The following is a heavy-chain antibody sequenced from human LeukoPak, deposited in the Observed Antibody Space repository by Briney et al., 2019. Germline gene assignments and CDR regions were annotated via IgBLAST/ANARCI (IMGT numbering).Heavy chain of an antibody. CDR3: ARAPPYYDILTGYSRNNWFDP. CDR2: IIPIFGTA. D-gene: IGHD3-9*01. J-gene: IGHJ5*02. CDR1: GGTFSSYA. Sequence: SVKVSCKASGGTFSSYAISWVRQAPGQGLEWMGGIIPIFGTANYAQKFQGRVTITADKSTSTAYMELSSLRSGDTAVYYCARAPPYYDILTGYSRNNWFDPWGQGTLVTVSS. V-gene: IGHV1-69*06.